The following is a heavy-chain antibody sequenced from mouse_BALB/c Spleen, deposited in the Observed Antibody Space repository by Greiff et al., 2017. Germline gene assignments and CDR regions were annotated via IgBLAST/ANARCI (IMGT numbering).Heavy chain of an antibody. CDR2: ISYSGST. J-gene: IGHJ4*01. Sequence: VQLKESGPGLVKPSQSLSLTCTVTGYSITSDYAWNWIRQFPGNKLVWMGYISYSGSTSYNPSLKSRISITRDTSKNQFFLQLNSVTTEDTATYYCALVVPYYAMDYWGQGTSVTVSS. CDR3: ALVVPYYAMDY. CDR1: GYSITSDYA. V-gene: IGHV3-2*02. D-gene: IGHD1-1*01.